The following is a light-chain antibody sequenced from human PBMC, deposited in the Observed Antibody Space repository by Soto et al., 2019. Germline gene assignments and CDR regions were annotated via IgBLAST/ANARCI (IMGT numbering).Light chain of an antibody. CDR3: QQYNNWPIT. CDR1: QSVSSN. CDR2: GAS. J-gene: IGKJ5*01. V-gene: IGKV3-15*01. Sequence: EIVMTQSPATLSVSPGPLATLSCRASQSVSSNLAWYQQKPGQAPRLLIYGASTRATGIPARFGGSGSGTEFTLTISSLQSEDFAVYYCQQYNNWPITFGQGTRLEIK.